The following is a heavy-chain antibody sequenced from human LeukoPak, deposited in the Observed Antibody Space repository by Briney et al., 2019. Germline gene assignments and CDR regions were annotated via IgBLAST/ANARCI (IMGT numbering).Heavy chain of an antibody. Sequence: SETLSLTCAVYGGSFSGYYWSWIRQPPGKGLEWIGEINHSGSTNYNPSLKSRVTISVDTSKNQFSLKLSSVTAAGTAVYYCARIGYSSSWGRFDYWGQGTLVTVSS. V-gene: IGHV4-34*01. J-gene: IGHJ4*02. CDR1: GGSFSGYY. CDR2: INHSGST. CDR3: ARIGYSSSWGRFDY. D-gene: IGHD6-13*01.